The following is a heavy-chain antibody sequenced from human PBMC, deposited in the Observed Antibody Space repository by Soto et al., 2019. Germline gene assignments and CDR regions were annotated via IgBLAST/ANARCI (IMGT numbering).Heavy chain of an antibody. CDR3: ARLRAGPDNGWYWAFDY. CDR2: IYHSGNT. V-gene: IGHV4-39*01. Sequence: QLQLQESGPGLVKPSETLSLTCVVSGGSISSSNYYWGWIRQPPGKGPELIGNIYHSGNTYYNPSLKSRVTISVDTSKSQFSLKLSSVTAADTAVYYCARLRAGPDNGWYWAFDYWGQGTLVTVSS. J-gene: IGHJ4*02. D-gene: IGHD6-19*01. CDR1: GGSISSSNYY.